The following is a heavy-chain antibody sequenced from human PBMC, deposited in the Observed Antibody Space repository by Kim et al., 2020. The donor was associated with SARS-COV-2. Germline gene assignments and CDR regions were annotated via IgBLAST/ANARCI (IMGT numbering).Heavy chain of an antibody. J-gene: IGHJ4*02. D-gene: IGHD6-13*01. Sequence: PSLKGRVTISVDTSKNQFSLKLSSVTAADTAVYYCALSIAAAEDYYFDYWGQGTLVTVSS. CDR3: ALSIAAAEDYYFDY. V-gene: IGHV4-4*09.